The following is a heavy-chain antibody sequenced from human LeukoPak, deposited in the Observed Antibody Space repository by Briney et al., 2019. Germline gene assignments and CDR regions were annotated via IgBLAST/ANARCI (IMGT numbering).Heavy chain of an antibody. V-gene: IGHV1-18*01. Sequence: ASVTVSCKASGYTFTSYGISWVRQAPGQGLEWMGWISAYNGNTNYAQKLQGRVTITTDTSTSTAYMELRSLRSDDTAVYYCARDNYYDSSGYPVGYYYYYMDVWGKGTTVTVSS. CDR1: GYTFTSYG. J-gene: IGHJ6*03. CDR2: ISAYNGNT. CDR3: ARDNYYDSSGYPVGYYYYYMDV. D-gene: IGHD3-22*01.